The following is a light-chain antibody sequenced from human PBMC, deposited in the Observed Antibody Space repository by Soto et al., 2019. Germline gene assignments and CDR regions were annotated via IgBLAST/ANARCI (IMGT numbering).Light chain of an antibody. J-gene: IGLJ3*02. V-gene: IGLV1-40*01. CDR3: QSYDSSLSGVV. Sequence: QSVLTQPPSVSGAPGQRVTISCTGSSSNIGADYDVHWYQHLPGTAPKLLIYGNSNRPSGVPDRFSGSKSGTSASLAITGLQAEDEADYYCQSYDSSLSGVVFGAGTKLTVL. CDR2: GNS. CDR1: SSNIGADYD.